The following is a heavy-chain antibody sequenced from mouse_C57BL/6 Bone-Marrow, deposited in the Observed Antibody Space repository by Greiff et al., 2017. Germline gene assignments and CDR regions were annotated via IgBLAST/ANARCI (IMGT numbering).Heavy chain of an antibody. J-gene: IGHJ4*01. CDR1: GFSLTSYG. CDR3: ASNGYYGYYAMDY. D-gene: IGHD2-3*01. Sequence: QVQLQQSGPGLVAPSQSLSITCTVSGFSLTSYGVDWVRQSPGKGLEWLGVIWGVGSTNYNSAHKSRLSISKDNSKSHVFLKMNSLQTGDTAMYYFASNGYYGYYAMDYWGQGTSVTVSS. CDR2: IWGVGST. V-gene: IGHV2-6*01.